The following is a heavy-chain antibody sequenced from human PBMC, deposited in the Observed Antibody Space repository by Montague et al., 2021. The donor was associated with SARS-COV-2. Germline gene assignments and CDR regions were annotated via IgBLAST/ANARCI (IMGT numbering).Heavy chain of an antibody. V-gene: IGHV4-39*07. CDR1: GGSISSSNYY. J-gene: IGHJ6*02. Sequence: SETLSLTCTVSGGSISSSNYYWGWIRQPPGKGLEWIGNMYYSGSTYYYPSLNSRVTISIDTSKNQFSLKLSSVTAADTAVYYCARDDIVLQGVTKGMDVWGQGTTVTVSS. CDR3: ARDDIVLQGVTKGMDV. CDR2: MYYSGST. D-gene: IGHD3-10*01.